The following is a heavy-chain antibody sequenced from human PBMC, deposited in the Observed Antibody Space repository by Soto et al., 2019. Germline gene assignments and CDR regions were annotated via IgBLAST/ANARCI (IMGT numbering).Heavy chain of an antibody. D-gene: IGHD3-16*01. Sequence: QVQLVQSGDEVRKPVSSVKVSCKASGYIFVNYGIAWVLQAPGQGLEWMGWSSPYSGNTHYASKVQGRLTMTTQTSTSTAYMELGSLTSDDTAVYYCAMVDNYVTPTPQDVWGQGTTVTVSS. CDR3: AMVDNYVTPTPQDV. CDR1: GYIFVNYG. CDR2: SSPYSGNT. V-gene: IGHV1-18*01. J-gene: IGHJ6*02.